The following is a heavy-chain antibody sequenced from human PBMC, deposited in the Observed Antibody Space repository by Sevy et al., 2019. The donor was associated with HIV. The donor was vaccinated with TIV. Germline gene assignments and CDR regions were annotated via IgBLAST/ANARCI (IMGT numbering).Heavy chain of an antibody. CDR2: ISWNSGSI. Sequence: GGSLRLSCAASGFTFDDYAMHWVRQAPGKGLEWVSGISWNSGSIGYADSVKGRFTISRDNAKNSPYLQMNSLRAEDTALYYCAKDGGPYGSGSYFDYWGQGTLVTVSS. CDR3: AKDGGPYGSGSYFDY. CDR1: GFTFDDYA. V-gene: IGHV3-9*01. J-gene: IGHJ4*02. D-gene: IGHD3-10*01.